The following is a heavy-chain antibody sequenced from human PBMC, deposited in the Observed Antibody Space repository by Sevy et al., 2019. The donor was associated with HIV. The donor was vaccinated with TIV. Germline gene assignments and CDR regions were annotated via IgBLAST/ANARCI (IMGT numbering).Heavy chain of an antibody. CDR2: LTFGCGEI. CDR1: GFTFSKYS. CDR3: AREGCTKPHDY. D-gene: IGHD2-8*01. Sequence: GGSLRLSCAASGFTFSKYSMSWVRQPPGKGLEWVSTLTFGCGEINYADTVKGRFTISRDNSKSSVYLQMNNLRPEDTAVYYCAREGCTKPHDYWGQGTLVTVSS. J-gene: IGHJ4*02. V-gene: IGHV3-23*01.